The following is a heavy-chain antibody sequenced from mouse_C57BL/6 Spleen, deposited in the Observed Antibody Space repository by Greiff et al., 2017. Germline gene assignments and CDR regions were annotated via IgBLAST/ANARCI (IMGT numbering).Heavy chain of an antibody. CDR1: GYAFSSYW. Sequence: QVQLQQSGAELVKPGASVKISCKASGYAFSSYWMNWVKQRPGKGLEWIGQIYPGDGDTNYNGKFKGKATLTADKSSSTAYMQLSSLTSEDSAVYCCARSGNAYAMDYWGQGTSVTVSS. V-gene: IGHV1-80*01. CDR2: IYPGDGDT. D-gene: IGHD2-1*01. CDR3: ARSGNAYAMDY. J-gene: IGHJ4*01.